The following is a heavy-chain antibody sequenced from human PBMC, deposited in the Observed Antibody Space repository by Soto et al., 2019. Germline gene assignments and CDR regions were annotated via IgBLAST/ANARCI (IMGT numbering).Heavy chain of an antibody. D-gene: IGHD3-22*01. Sequence: SETLSLTCTVSGASISSYCWSWIRQPPGKGLEWIAYISDSGSPKYNPSLKSRITISVDTSKNQFSLNLRSVTAGDTAVYFCGRHRPMIPEVNHQPLDYWGQGTLVTVS. CDR3: GRHRPMIPEVNHQPLDY. V-gene: IGHV4-59*08. CDR2: ISDSGSP. J-gene: IGHJ4*02. CDR1: GASISSYC.